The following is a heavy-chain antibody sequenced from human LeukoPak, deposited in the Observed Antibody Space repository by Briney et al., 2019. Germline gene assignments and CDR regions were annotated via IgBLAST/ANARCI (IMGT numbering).Heavy chain of an antibody. Sequence: GGSLRLSCAASGFTFSSYAMSWVRQAPGEGREWGSAISGSGGSTYYADSVKGRFTISRDNSKNTLYLQMNSLRAEDTAVYSCAKEYSSSWPIQHWGQGTLVTVSS. J-gene: IGHJ1*01. D-gene: IGHD6-13*01. CDR3: AKEYSSSWPIQH. V-gene: IGHV3-23*01. CDR2: ISGSGGST. CDR1: GFTFSSYA.